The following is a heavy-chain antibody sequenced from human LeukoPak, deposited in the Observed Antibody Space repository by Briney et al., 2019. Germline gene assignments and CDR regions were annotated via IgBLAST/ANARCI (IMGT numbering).Heavy chain of an antibody. V-gene: IGHV4-4*07. D-gene: IGHD2-2*01. J-gene: IGHJ6*03. CDR3: ARQHQMFQFTYYMDV. CDR2: IYSSGTT. Sequence: PSETLSLTCTVSNGSMTSYYWSWIRDGGKGLEWIGLIYSSGTTSYNPSLKSRVSMSVDTSKSRFCLTLTSVTAADTAVYYCARQHQMFQFTYYMDVWGKGTTVTVSS. CDR1: NGSMTSYY.